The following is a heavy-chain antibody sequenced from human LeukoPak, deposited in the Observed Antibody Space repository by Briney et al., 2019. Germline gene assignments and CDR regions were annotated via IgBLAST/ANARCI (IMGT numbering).Heavy chain of an antibody. D-gene: IGHD3-3*01. J-gene: IGHJ6*03. Sequence: ASVNLSCKASGYTFTSYGISWVRQAPGQGLEWMGWISAYNGNTNYAQKIQGRVTMTTDTSTSTAYMELRSLRSDDTAVYYCARDEYDFWSGFYYIDVWGKGTTVTVSS. CDR2: ISAYNGNT. CDR1: GYTFTSYG. CDR3: ARDEYDFWSGFYYIDV. V-gene: IGHV1-18*01.